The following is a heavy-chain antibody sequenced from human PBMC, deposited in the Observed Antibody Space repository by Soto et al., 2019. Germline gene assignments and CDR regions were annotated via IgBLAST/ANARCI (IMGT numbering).Heavy chain of an antibody. D-gene: IGHD3-10*01. Sequence: EVQLLESGGGLVQPGGSLRLSCAASGFTFSSYAMSWVRQAPGKGLEWVSAISGSGGSTYYADSVKGRFTISRDNSKNTRNLQMNSLRAEDTAVYYCASHLWFGELSNWGQGTLVTVSS. V-gene: IGHV3-23*01. CDR3: ASHLWFGELSN. CDR1: GFTFSSYA. J-gene: IGHJ4*02. CDR2: ISGSGGST.